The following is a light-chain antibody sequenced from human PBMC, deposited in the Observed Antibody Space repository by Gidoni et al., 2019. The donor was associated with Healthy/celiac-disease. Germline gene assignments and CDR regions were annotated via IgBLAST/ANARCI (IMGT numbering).Light chain of an antibody. V-gene: IGKV3-20*01. CDR3: QQYGSSPRYT. CDR2: GAS. J-gene: IGKJ2*01. CDR1: QSVSSSY. Sequence: DIVLTQSPGTLSLSPGERATLSCMASQSVSSSYLAWYQQKPGQAPRLLIYGASSRATSIPDRFSGSGSGTDFTLTISRLEPEDFAVYYCQQYGSSPRYTFGQGTKLEIK.